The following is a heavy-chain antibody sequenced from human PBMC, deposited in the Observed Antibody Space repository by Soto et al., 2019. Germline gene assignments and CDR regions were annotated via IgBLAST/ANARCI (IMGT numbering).Heavy chain of an antibody. CDR1: GFTFSSYW. D-gene: IGHD3-10*01. Sequence: GGSLRLSCAASGFTFSSYWMSWVRQAPGKGLEWVANIKQDGSEKYYVDSVKGRFTISRDNAKNSLYLQMNSLRAEDTAVYYCARESTLGSMATEVDYWGQGTLVTVSS. CDR2: IKQDGSEK. V-gene: IGHV3-7*01. J-gene: IGHJ4*02. CDR3: ARESTLGSMATEVDY.